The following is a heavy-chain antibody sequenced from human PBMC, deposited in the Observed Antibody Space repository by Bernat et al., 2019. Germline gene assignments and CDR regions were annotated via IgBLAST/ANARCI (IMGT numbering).Heavy chain of an antibody. D-gene: IGHD2-2*01. CDR1: GFTFDDYA. J-gene: IGHJ6*03. V-gene: IGHV3-9*01. CDR2: ISWNSGSI. CDR3: AKDNRDVVPAAVYYYYYYYMDV. Sequence: EVQLVESGGGLVQPGRSLRLSCAASGFTFDDYAMHWVRQAPGKGLEWVSGISWNSGSIGYADSVKGRFTISRDNAKNSLYLQMNSLRAEDTALYYCAKDNRDVVPAAVYYYYYYYMDVWGKGTTVTVSS.